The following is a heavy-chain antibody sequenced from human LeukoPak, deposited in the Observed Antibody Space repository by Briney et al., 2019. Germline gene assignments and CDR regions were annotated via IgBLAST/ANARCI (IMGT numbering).Heavy chain of an antibody. J-gene: IGHJ4*02. CDR2: IYTSGST. V-gene: IGHV4-4*07. CDR1: GGSISSYY. D-gene: IGHD6-19*01. Sequence: SETLSLTCTVSGGSISSYYWSWIRQPAGKGLEWIGRIYTSGSTNYNPSLKSRVTMSVDTSKNQFSLKLSSVTAADTAVYYCARGGSSGWYPYYFDYWGQGTLVTVSS. CDR3: ARGGSSGWYPYYFDY.